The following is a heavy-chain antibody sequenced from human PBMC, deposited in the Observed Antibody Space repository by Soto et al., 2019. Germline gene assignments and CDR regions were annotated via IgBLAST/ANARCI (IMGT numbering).Heavy chain of an antibody. V-gene: IGHV3-11*01. Sequence: QVQLVESGGGLVKPGGSLRLSCAASGFTFSDYYMSWIRQAPGKGLEWVSYISSSGSTIYYADSVKGRFTISRDNAKNSPYLQMNSLRAEETAVYYCARAGSRDNTMVLGVIGTLDYWGQGTLVTVSS. CDR2: ISSSGSTI. J-gene: IGHJ4*02. D-gene: IGHD3-10*01. CDR3: ARAGSRDNTMVLGVIGTLDY. CDR1: GFTFSDYY.